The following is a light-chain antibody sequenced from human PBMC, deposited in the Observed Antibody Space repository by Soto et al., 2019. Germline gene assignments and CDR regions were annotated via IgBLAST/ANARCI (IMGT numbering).Light chain of an antibody. Sequence: QSVLTQPPSTSGTPGQRVTISCSGSISNIGSESVNWYQQLPGTAPKLLIYSYNQRPSGVPDRFSGSKSGTSASLAISGLQSEDEADYICAAWDDSLNGYVFGLGTKLTVL. CDR3: AAWDDSLNGYV. V-gene: IGLV1-44*01. J-gene: IGLJ1*01. CDR2: SYN. CDR1: ISNIGSES.